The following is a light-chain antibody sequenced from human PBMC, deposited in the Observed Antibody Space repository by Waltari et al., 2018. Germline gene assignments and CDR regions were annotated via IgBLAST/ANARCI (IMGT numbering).Light chain of an antibody. Sequence: AIRITQSPSSLPASTGVRVTITCRASQGISSYLAWYQQKPVRAPKLVFYAASTLQGGVPSRFSGSGAGTDFTLTISCLQSEDFATYYCRQYYSYPLTFGQGTKVEIK. CDR1: QGISSY. J-gene: IGKJ1*01. V-gene: IGKV1-8*01. CDR2: AAS. CDR3: RQYYSYPLT.